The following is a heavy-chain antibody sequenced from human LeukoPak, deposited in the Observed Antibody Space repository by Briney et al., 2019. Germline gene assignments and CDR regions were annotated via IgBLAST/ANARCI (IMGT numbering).Heavy chain of an antibody. CDR1: GFTFSSYA. Sequence: GGSLRLSCAASGFTFSSYAMSWVRQAPGKGLEWVSAISGSGGSTYYADSVKGRFTIARDNSKNTLYMQMNSLRAEDTAVYYCAKDSLRYFDWLSEWDYWGQGTLVTVSS. CDR3: AKDSLRYFDWLSEWDY. CDR2: ISGSGGST. V-gene: IGHV3-23*01. J-gene: IGHJ4*02. D-gene: IGHD3-9*01.